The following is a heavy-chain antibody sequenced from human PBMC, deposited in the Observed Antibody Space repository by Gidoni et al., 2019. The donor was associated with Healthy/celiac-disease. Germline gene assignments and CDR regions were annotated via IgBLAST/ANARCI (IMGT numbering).Heavy chain of an antibody. Sequence: EVQLVESGGGLVKPGGSLRLSCAASGFTFSSYSMNWVRQAPGKGLEWVSSISSISSYISYADSVKGRFTISRDNAKNSLYLQMNSLRAEDTAVYYCATEIVVVPAASEGFDYWGQGTLVTVSS. CDR1: GFTFSSYS. V-gene: IGHV3-21*01. CDR2: ISSISSYI. D-gene: IGHD2-2*01. J-gene: IGHJ4*02. CDR3: ATEIVVVPAASEGFDY.